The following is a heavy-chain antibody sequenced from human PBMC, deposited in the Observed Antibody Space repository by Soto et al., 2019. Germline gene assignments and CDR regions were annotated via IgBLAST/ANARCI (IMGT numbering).Heavy chain of an antibody. D-gene: IGHD3-16*01. CDR3: ANFGFKEAPREN. CDR1: GFTFSSYG. V-gene: IGHV3-30*18. CDR2: ISYDGSNK. J-gene: IGHJ4*02. Sequence: PGGSLRLSCAASGFTFSSYGMHWVRQAPGKGLEWVAVISYDGSNKYYADSVKGRFTISRDNSKNTLYLQMNSLRAEDTAVYYCANFGFKEAPRENWGQGTLVTVSS.